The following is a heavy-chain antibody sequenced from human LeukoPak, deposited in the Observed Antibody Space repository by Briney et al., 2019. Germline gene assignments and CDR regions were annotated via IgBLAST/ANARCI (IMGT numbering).Heavy chain of an antibody. CDR3: ARVRGRGYNWLDP. D-gene: IGHD3-10*01. CDR1: GGSFSGYY. V-gene: IGHV4-59*10. CDR2: IYSSGST. J-gene: IGHJ5*02. Sequence: SETLSLTCAVYGGSFSGYYWSWIRQPAGKGLEWIGRIYSSGSTNYNPSLKSRVTMSVDTSKNQFSLKLNSVTAADTAVYYCARVRGRGYNWLDPWGQGTLVTVSS.